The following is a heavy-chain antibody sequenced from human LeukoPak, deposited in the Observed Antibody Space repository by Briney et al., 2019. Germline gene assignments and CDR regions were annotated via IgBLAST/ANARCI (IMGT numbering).Heavy chain of an antibody. Sequence: GGSLRLSCAASESTFSGYWMNWVRKAPGKGPKWVANINQDGSEKHYVDSVKGRFTISRDNAKNSLFLQMNSLRVEDTAVFYCARDGFVGAADYWGQGTLVTVSS. D-gene: IGHD6-13*01. CDR2: INQDGSEK. J-gene: IGHJ4*02. CDR3: ARDGFVGAADY. V-gene: IGHV3-7*01. CDR1: ESTFSGYW.